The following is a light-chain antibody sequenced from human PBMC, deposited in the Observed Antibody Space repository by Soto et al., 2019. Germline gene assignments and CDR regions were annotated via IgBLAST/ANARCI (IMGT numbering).Light chain of an antibody. CDR1: TGDVGGYNY. CDR2: DVS. CDR3: SSYTGSNTLV. Sequence: QSALTQPASVSGSPGQSITIPCTGTTGDVGGYNYVSWYQQYPGKAPKLMIYDVSNRPSGVSNRFSGSKSGNTASLTISGLQAEDEADYYCSSYTGSNTLVFGGGTKLTVL. V-gene: IGLV2-14*01. J-gene: IGLJ2*01.